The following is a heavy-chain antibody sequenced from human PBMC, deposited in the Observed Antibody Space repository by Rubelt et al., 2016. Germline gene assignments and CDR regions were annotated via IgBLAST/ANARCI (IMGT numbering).Heavy chain of an antibody. CDR2: INHSGST. CDR1: GGSFSGYY. D-gene: IGHD2-2*02. Sequence: QVQLQQWGAGLLKPSETLSLTCAVYGGSFSGYYWSWIRQPPGKGLEWIGEINHSGSTNYNPSLKSRVTISVDTSMNQFSLKLSSVTAADTAVYYCASRAVPAAILGGAFDIWGQGTMVTVSS. J-gene: IGHJ3*02. CDR3: ASRAVPAAILGGAFDI. V-gene: IGHV4-34*01.